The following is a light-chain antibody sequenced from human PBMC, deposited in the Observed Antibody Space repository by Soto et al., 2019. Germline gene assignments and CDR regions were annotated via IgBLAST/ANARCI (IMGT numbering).Light chain of an antibody. CDR2: DAS. Sequence: DIQMTQSPSTLSASVGDRVTNTCRASQSINSWLAWFQQKPGKAPKLLIYDASTLESGVPSRFSGSGSGTEFTLTISSLQPDDFPTYYCQQYNSYFRTFGQGTKVDIK. CDR3: QQYNSYFRT. CDR1: QSINSW. V-gene: IGKV1-5*01. J-gene: IGKJ1*01.